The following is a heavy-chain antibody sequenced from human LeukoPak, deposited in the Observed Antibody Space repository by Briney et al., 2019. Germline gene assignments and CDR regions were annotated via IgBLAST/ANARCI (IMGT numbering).Heavy chain of an antibody. CDR2: IIPIFGKA. J-gene: IGHJ4*02. V-gene: IGHV1-69*05. CDR3: ASIFRYGVDY. Sequence: ASVKVSCKASGGTFSSYAISWVRQAPGQGLEWMGRIIPIFGKANYAQKFQGRVTITTDESTSTAYMELSSLRSEDTAVYYCASIFRYGVDYWGQGTLVTVSS. CDR1: GGTFSSYA. D-gene: IGHD3-10*01.